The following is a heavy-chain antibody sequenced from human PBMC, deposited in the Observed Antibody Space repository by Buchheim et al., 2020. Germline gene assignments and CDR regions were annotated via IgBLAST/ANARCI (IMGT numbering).Heavy chain of an antibody. Sequence: QVQLVQSGAEVKKPGASVKVSCKASGYTFSNYYIHWVRQAPGQGLEWMGIVNPSGGGTSYPQKFQGRVTMTRDTSTSTVYMELSSLRSEDTAVYCCARGGGDIVVVPASIHVHYLDVWGKGTT. CDR3: ARGGGDIVVVPASIHVHYLDV. D-gene: IGHD2-2*02. J-gene: IGHJ6*03. CDR1: GYTFSNYY. CDR2: VNPSGGGT. V-gene: IGHV1-46*01.